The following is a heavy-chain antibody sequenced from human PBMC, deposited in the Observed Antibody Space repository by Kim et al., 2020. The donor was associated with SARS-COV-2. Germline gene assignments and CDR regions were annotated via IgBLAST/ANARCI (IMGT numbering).Heavy chain of an antibody. D-gene: IGHD3-22*01. Sequence: ASVKVSCKASGYTFSTYAMQWVRQAPGQRLEWMGWINGGNGNTEYSQNLQGRVTFTTDTSASTAFMELNSLRSEDTAVYYCARDQGARLHSDTTGLFDLWGQGTLVTVSS. CDR2: INGGNGNT. CDR3: ARDQGARLHSDTTGLFDL. V-gene: IGHV1-3*01. CDR1: GYTFSTYA. J-gene: IGHJ4*02.